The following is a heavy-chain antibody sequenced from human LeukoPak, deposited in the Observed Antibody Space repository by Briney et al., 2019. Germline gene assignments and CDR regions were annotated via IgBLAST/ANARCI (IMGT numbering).Heavy chain of an antibody. D-gene: IGHD6-13*01. CDR1: GGSISSSSYY. J-gene: IGHJ4*02. Sequence: SETLSLTCTVSGGSISSSSYYWGWIRQPPGKGLEWIGSIYYSGSTYYNPSLKSRVTISVDTSKNQFSLKLSSVTAADTAVYYCARPAAAAGTFIYFDYWGQGTLVTVSS. V-gene: IGHV4-39*01. CDR3: ARPAAAAGTFIYFDY. CDR2: IYYSGST.